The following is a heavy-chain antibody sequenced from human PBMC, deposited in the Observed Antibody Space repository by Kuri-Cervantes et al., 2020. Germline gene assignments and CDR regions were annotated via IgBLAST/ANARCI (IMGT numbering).Heavy chain of an antibody. V-gene: IGHV3-74*01. D-gene: IGHD6-13*01. J-gene: IGHJ6*02. Sequence: GGSLRLSCAASGFTFSSYWMHWVRQAPGKGLVWVSRINSDGSSTSYADSVKGRFTISRDNAKNTLYLQMNSLRAEDTAVYYCARERSSSWSMSYYYYYYGMDVWGQGTTVTVSS. CDR1: GFTFSSYW. CDR2: INSDGSST. CDR3: ARERSSSWSMSYYYYYYGMDV.